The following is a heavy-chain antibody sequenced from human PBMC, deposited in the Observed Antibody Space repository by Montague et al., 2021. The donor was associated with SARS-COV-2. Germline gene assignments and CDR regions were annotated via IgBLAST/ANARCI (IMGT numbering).Heavy chain of an antibody. CDR2: IDWDDDK. Sequence: PALVKPTQTLTLTCTFSGFSLSTSGMCVSWIRQPPGKALEWLARIDWDDDKYYSTSLKTRLTISKDTSKNQVVLTMTNMDPVDTATYYCARIPDLTYYSAFDPWGQGTMVTVSS. V-gene: IGHV2-70*11. CDR3: ARIPDLTYYSAFDP. CDR1: GFSLSTSGMC. J-gene: IGHJ3*01. D-gene: IGHD3-10*01.